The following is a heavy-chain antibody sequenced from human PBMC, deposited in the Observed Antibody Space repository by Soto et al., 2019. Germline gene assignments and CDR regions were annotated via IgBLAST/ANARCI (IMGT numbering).Heavy chain of an antibody. J-gene: IGHJ6*03. CDR3: ARDLSRYYYYYMDV. CDR1: GGSISSYY. Sequence: SETLSLTCTVSGGSISSYYWSWIRQPPGKGLEWIGYIYYSGSTNYNPFLKSRVTISVDTSKNQFSLKLSSVTAADTAVYYCARDLSRYYYYYMDVWGKGTTVTVSS. D-gene: IGHD3-3*02. CDR2: IYYSGST. V-gene: IGHV4-59*01.